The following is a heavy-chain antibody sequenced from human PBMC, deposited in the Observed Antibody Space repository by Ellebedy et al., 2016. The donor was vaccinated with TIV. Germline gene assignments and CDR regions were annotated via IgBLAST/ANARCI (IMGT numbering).Heavy chain of an antibody. D-gene: IGHD6-13*01. J-gene: IGHJ5*02. CDR3: AMSSGWYYYWFDP. Sequence: GGSLRLXXAVSGFTFSNYDLSWVRQAPGKGLEWVSAISDSGGSTYYADSVKGRFTISKDNSRNTLYLKMNYLSAEGTAVYYCAMSSGWYYYWFDPWGQGTLVTVSS. V-gene: IGHV3-23*01. CDR2: ISDSGGST. CDR1: GFTFSNYD.